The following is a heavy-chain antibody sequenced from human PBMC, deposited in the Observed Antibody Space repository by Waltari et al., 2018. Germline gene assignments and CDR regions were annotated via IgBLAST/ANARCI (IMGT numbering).Heavy chain of an antibody. CDR2: IRSKPNNYAT. D-gene: IGHD6-13*01. CDR3: TGGAVTGTDF. V-gene: IGHV3-73*01. J-gene: IGHJ4*02. Sequence: EVQVVESGGGLVQPGGSLKPSCATSGFSLRGSTIHWVRQTSGKGLEWIGRIRSKPNNYATRYTASVEGRFTISRDDSENTAYLQMSSLMTEDTAVYYCTGGAVTGTDFWGQGTLVTVSS. CDR1: GFSLRGST.